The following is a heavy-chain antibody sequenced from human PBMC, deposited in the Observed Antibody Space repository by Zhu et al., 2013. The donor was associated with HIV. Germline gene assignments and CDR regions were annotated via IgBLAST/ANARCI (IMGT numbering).Heavy chain of an antibody. D-gene: IGHD1-26*01. J-gene: IGHJ3*02. V-gene: IGHV1-18*01. Sequence: QVQLVQSGAEMKKPGASVKVSCKASGHTFTTYGITWVRQAPGQGLEWMGWISAYNGHTNFAQNLQGRVAMATDTSTGTAYLELSRLRSDDTAVYYCARVREMGATRAFDIWAKGQWSPSRQ. CDR1: GHTFTTYG. CDR3: ARVREMGATRAFDI. CDR2: ISAYNGHT.